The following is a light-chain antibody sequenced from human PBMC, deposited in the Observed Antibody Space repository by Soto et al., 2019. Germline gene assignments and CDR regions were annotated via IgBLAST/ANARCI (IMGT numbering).Light chain of an antibody. CDR3: QQRSSWPSS. V-gene: IGKV3-11*01. CDR2: DAS. J-gene: IGKJ2*01. Sequence: EIVLTQSPATLSLSPGERATLSCRASQSVSSYLAWYQQKPGQAPRLLIFDASNRATGIPARFSGSGSGTDLTLTISSLEPEDFAVYSCQQRSSWPSSFGQGTKLEMK. CDR1: QSVSSY.